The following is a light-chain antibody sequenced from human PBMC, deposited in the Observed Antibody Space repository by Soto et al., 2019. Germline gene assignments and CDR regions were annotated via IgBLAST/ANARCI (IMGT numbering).Light chain of an antibody. V-gene: IGLV2-14*01. Sequence: QSALTQPASVSGSPGQSITISCTGTSSDVGGYNYVSWYQQHPGKAPKLRIYDARNRPSGVSNRFSGSKSGNTASLTISGLQAEDEADYYCSSYTSSSTLGVVFGGGTKVTVL. CDR3: SSYTSSSTLGVV. CDR1: SSDVGGYNY. J-gene: IGLJ2*01. CDR2: DAR.